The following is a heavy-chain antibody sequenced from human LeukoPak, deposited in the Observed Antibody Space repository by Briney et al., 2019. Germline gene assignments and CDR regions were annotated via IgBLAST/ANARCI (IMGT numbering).Heavy chain of an antibody. CDR3: ARDGTTYYYDSSGYSPPLNYYYYMDV. D-gene: IGHD3-22*01. J-gene: IGHJ6*03. CDR2: IRYDGSNK. CDR1: GFTFSSYG. Sequence: PGGSLRLSCAASGFTFSSYGMHWVRQAPGKGLEWVAFIRYDGSNKYYADSVKGRFTISRDNSKNTLYLQMNSLRAEDTAVYYCARDGTTYYYDSSGYSPPLNYYYYMDVWGKGTTVTVSS. V-gene: IGHV3-30*02.